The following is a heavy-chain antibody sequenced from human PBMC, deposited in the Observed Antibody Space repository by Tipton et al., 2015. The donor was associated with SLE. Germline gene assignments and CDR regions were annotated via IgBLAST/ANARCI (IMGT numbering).Heavy chain of an antibody. CDR3: AKDNPKWLTFDY. V-gene: IGHV4-61*09. CDR2: IYTSGST. J-gene: IGHJ4*02. D-gene: IGHD6-19*01. CDR1: GGSISSGSYY. Sequence: LRLSCTVSGGSISSGSYYWSWIRQPAGKGLEWIGHIYTSGSTNYNPSLKSRVTISVDTSKNQFSLKLSSVTAADTAVYYCAKDNPKWLTFDYWGQGTLVTVSS.